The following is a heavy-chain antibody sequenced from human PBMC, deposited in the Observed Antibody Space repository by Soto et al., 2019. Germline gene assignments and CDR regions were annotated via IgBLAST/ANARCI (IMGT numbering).Heavy chain of an antibody. CDR2: INHSGST. D-gene: IGHD6-13*01. V-gene: IGHV4-34*01. J-gene: IGHJ4*02. CDR1: GGSFSGYY. CDR3: ARGQQRYFDY. Sequence: AETLCLTCAVYGGSFSGYYWSWIRQPPGKGLEWIGEINHSGSTNYNPSLKSRVTISVDTSKNQFSLKLSSVTAADTAVYYCARGQQRYFDYWAQGTLVTVSS.